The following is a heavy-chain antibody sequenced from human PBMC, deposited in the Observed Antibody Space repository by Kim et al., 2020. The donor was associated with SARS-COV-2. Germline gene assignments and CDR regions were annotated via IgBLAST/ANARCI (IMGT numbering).Heavy chain of an antibody. Sequence: NYEQKFQGRVTMTRDTSISTAYMELSRLRSDDTAVYYCARGPQWEQLLDYWGQGTLVTVSS. CDR3: ARGPQWEQLLDY. J-gene: IGHJ4*02. D-gene: IGHD1-26*01. V-gene: IGHV1-2*02.